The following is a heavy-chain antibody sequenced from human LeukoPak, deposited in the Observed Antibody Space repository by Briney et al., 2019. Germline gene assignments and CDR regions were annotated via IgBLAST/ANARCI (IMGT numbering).Heavy chain of an antibody. CDR3: AGGVRELDIKYYYYFYYMDV. CDR2: IHYSGGI. D-gene: IGHD1-26*01. CDR1: GESFSGYY. V-gene: IGHV4-34*01. J-gene: IGHJ6*03. Sequence: SETLSLTCAVYGESFSGYYWTWIRQPPGKGLEWIGQIHYSGGINYSPSLKSPVTISVDTSKNQFSLKLRSVTAADTAVYYCAGGVRELDIKYYYYFYYMDVWGKGTTVTVSS.